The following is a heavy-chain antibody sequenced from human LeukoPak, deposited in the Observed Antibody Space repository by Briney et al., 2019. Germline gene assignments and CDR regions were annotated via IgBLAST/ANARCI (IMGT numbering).Heavy chain of an antibody. CDR3: AREALGSYADY. CDR1: GGTFSSYA. V-gene: IGHV1-69*13. D-gene: IGHD1-26*01. CDR2: IIPIFGTA. J-gene: IGHJ4*02. Sequence: GASVSVSCTASGGTFSSYAISWVRQAPGQGLEWMGGIIPIFGTANYAQKFQGRVTITADESTSTAYMELSSLRSEDTAVYYCAREALGSYADYWGQGTLVTVSS.